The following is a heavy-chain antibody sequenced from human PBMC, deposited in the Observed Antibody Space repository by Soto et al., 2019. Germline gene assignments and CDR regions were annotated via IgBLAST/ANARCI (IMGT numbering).Heavy chain of an antibody. CDR2: IIPIFGMI. V-gene: IGHV1-69*12. CDR3: ARSEVTDYGDYFYFDP. CDR1: GSFSRYA. D-gene: IGHD4-17*01. Sequence: QVQLVQSGAEVKKPGSSVKVSCKASGSFSRYAFSWVRQAPGQGLEWLGGIIPIFGMINYAQKLQGRVTITADESTSTVYMELNSLRAEDTAVYYCARSEVTDYGDYFYFDPWGQGTLVIVSS. J-gene: IGHJ5*02.